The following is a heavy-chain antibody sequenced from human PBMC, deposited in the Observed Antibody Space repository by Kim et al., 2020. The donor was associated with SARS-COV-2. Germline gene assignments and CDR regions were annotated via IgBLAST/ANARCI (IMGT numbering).Heavy chain of an antibody. CDR2: INHSGST. Sequence: SETLSLTCAVYGGSFSGYYWSWIRQPPGKGLEWIGEINHSGSTNYNPSLKSRVTIAVDTYKNQFSLKLSAVTAADTAVSYCARGGILNWLDPWGQGTLVTVSS. CDR3: ARGGILNWLDP. J-gene: IGHJ5*02. CDR1: GGSFSGYY. D-gene: IGHD6-13*01. V-gene: IGHV4-34*01.